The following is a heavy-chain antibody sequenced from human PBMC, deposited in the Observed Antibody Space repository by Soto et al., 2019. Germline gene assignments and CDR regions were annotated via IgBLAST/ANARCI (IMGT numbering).Heavy chain of an antibody. J-gene: IGHJ3*01. V-gene: IGHV1-2*02. CDR2: INPDNGDT. CDR1: GYSFTDSY. D-gene: IGHD3-16*01. Sequence: QVQLVQSGTEVRKPGASLRVSCRAAGYSFTDSYIHWVRQAPGQGLEWMGWINPDNGDTKYAQMFQDRVTLTRDTSITTVYMELSSLISDDTAVYFCAKPLGDDACHVWGQGTVVAVAS. CDR3: AKPLGDDACHV.